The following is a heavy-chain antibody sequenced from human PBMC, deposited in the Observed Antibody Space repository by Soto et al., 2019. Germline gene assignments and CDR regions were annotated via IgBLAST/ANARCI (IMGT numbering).Heavy chain of an antibody. J-gene: IGHJ4*02. Sequence: VGSLRLSCAVSGFTFSAYWMHWVRQVPGKGLTWVSRISDDGSTATYADSVKGRFVISRDNAKNSLYLEMNTLRVDDSGLYYCARGPRVSSTGTGAHWGRGTLVTVSS. CDR3: ARGPRVSSTGTGAH. V-gene: IGHV3-74*01. CDR1: GFTFSAYW. D-gene: IGHD1-1*01. CDR2: ISDDGSTA.